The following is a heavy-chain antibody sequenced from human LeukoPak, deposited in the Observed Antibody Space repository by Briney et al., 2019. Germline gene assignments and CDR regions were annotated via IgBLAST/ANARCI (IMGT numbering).Heavy chain of an antibody. D-gene: IGHD3-16*01. CDR2: IKPDGSEE. CDR3: ARDGGHRTTQYNWFDP. CDR1: GYTFWNYW. V-gene: IGHV3-7*01. J-gene: IGHJ5*02. Sequence: GGSLRLSCAPSGYTFWNYWMNWVRQAPRKGLERVANIKPDGSEEYYVGSVKGRFTISRDNAKNSLYLQMNSLRAEDTAMYFCARDGGHRTTQYNWFDPWGQGTLVSVSS.